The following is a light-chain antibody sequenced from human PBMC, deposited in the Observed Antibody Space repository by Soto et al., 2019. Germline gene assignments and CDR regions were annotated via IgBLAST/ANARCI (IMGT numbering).Light chain of an antibody. V-gene: IGLV2-14*01. CDR2: DVS. Sequence: QSALTQPASVSGSPGQSITISCTGASSDVGGYRQVSWYQQHPGKAPRLMIYDVSNRPSGVSNRFSGSKSGNTASLTISGLQVEDEADFYCSSFTSSSTVVFSGGTKVTVL. CDR3: SSFTSSSTVV. J-gene: IGLJ3*02. CDR1: SSDVGGYRQ.